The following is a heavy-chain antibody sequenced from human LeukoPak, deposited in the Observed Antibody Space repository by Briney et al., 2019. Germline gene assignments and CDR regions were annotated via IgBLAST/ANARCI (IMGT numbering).Heavy chain of an antibody. J-gene: IGHJ5*02. CDR1: GGSFTNYY. CDR2: IDHSGIT. Sequence: ASETLSPTCGVYGGSFTNYYWSWIRQPPGKGLEWIGEIDHSGITNYNSSLKSRVTISGDTSKNQFSLNLTSVTAADTAIYYCARRPRGGVPAACNWFDPWGQGTLVSVSS. D-gene: IGHD6-13*01. V-gene: IGHV4-34*01. CDR3: ARRPRGGVPAACNWFDP.